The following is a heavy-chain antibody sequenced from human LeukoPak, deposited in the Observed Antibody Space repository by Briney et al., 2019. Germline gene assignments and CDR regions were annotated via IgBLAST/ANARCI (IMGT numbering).Heavy chain of an antibody. CDR3: AKDLYSSSW. D-gene: IGHD6-13*01. CDR1: GFTFSSYP. V-gene: IGHV3-23*01. J-gene: IGHJ4*02. Sequence: GGSLRLSCVASGFTFSSYPMSWVRQAPGKGLEWVSGISISGGSTFYADSVKGRFTISRDNSKNTLYLQMNSLRAEDTAVYYCAKDLYSSSWWGQATLVTVSS. CDR2: ISISGGST.